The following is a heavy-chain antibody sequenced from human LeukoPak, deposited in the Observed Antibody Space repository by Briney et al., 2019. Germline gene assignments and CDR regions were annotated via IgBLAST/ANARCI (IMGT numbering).Heavy chain of an antibody. Sequence: ASVKVSCKASGYTFTSYSIAWVRQSPGQGLEWMGWISAYSGNTNYAQKVQGRVTMTTDTSTSTAYMELRSLRSDDTAVYYCAKDQPYYYDSSGPLYYFDYWGQGTLVTVSS. CDR2: ISAYSGNT. J-gene: IGHJ4*02. V-gene: IGHV1-18*01. CDR1: GYTFTSYS. CDR3: AKDQPYYYDSSGPLYYFDY. D-gene: IGHD3-22*01.